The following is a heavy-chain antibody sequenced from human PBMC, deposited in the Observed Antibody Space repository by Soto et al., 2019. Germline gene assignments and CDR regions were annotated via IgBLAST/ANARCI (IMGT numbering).Heavy chain of an antibody. Sequence: QVQLQQWGAGLLKPSETLSLTCAVYGGSFSGYYWSWIRQPPGKGLEWIGEINQSGSTNYNPSLXXRXXISVETSKNQFSLKLSSVTAADTAVYYCARTYSSSWSPFEYWGQGALVTVSS. D-gene: IGHD6-13*01. CDR1: GGSFSGYY. V-gene: IGHV4-34*01. CDR2: INQSGST. J-gene: IGHJ4*02. CDR3: ARTYSSSWSPFEY.